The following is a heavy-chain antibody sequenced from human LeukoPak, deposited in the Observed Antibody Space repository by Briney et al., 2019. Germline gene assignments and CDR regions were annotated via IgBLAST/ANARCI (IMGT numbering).Heavy chain of an antibody. CDR1: GGSISSSSYY. CDR2: IYYSGST. CDR3: ARPYSSSTDHYFDY. J-gene: IGHJ4*02. D-gene: IGHD6-6*01. V-gene: IGHV4-39*07. Sequence: LETLSLTCTVSGGSISSSSYYWGWIRQPPGKGLEWIGSIYYSGSTYYNPSLKSRVTISVDTSKNQFSLKLSSVTAADTAVYYCARPYSSSTDHYFDYWGQGTLVTVSS.